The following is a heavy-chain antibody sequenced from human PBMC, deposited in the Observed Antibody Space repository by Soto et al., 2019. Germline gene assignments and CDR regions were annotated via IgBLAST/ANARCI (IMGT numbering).Heavy chain of an antibody. CDR2: IDPSDSYT. J-gene: IGHJ6*02. CDR3: ARSSPVSGSWFYYYYYGMDV. D-gene: IGHD6-13*01. V-gene: IGHV5-10-1*01. Sequence: PGESLKISCKGSGYSFTSYWISWVRQMPGKGLEWMGRIDPSDSYTNYSPSFQGHVTISADKSISTAYLQWSSLKASDTAMYYCARSSPVSGSWFYYYYYGMDVWGQGTAVTVSS. CDR1: GYSFTSYW.